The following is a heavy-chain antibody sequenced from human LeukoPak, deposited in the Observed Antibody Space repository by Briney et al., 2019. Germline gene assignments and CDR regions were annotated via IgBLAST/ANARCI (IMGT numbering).Heavy chain of an antibody. CDR2: IYYSGST. CDR1: GGSISSYY. CDR3: VRSDDFWSGYYGY. D-gene: IGHD3-3*01. J-gene: IGHJ4*02. Sequence: SETLSLTCTVSGGSISSYYWSWIRQPPGKGLEWIGYIYYSGSTNYNPSLKSRRTISVDTSKNQFSLKLSSVTAADTAVYYCVRSDDFWSGYYGYWGQGTLVTVSS. V-gene: IGHV4-59*01.